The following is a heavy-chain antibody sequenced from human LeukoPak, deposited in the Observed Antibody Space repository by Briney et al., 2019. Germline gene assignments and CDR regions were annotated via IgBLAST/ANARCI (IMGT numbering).Heavy chain of an antibody. Sequence: GGSLRLSCAASGFTFSSYAMSWVRQAPGKGLGWVSAISGSGGSTYYADSVKGRFTISRDNSKNTLYLQMNSLRPEDTAVYYCAKESDRGGYGLDAFDIWGQGTMVTVSS. J-gene: IGHJ3*02. D-gene: IGHD5-24*01. CDR2: ISGSGGST. CDR3: AKESDRGGYGLDAFDI. V-gene: IGHV3-23*01. CDR1: GFTFSSYA.